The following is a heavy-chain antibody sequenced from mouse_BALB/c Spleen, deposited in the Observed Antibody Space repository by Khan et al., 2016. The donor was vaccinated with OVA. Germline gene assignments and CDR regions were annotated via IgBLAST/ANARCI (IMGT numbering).Heavy chain of an antibody. V-gene: IGHV6-3*01. CDR1: GFTFSIYW. CDR3: IGGWKN. CDR2: IRLKSDKYAT. D-gene: IGHD3-3*01. J-gene: IGHJ2*01. Sequence: EVQLVESGGGLAQPGGSMKLSCITSGFTFSIYWMSWVRQSPEKGLEWVAEIRLKSDKYATHYAESVKGNFTISRDDSKGRLYLQMNNLRPEDTGIYYCIGGWKNWGQGTTVTVSS.